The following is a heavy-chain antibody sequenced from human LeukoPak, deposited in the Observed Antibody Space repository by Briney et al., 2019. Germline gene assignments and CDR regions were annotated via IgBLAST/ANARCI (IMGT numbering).Heavy chain of an antibody. CDR3: AKWLGNWFDP. CDR2: IYYSGST. J-gene: IGHJ5*02. D-gene: IGHD5-24*01. CDR1: SGSISTSNYY. V-gene: IGHV4-61*01. Sequence: SETLSLTCTVSSGSISTSNYYWSWIRQPPGKGLEWIGYIYYSGSTNYNPSLKSRVPISVDTSKNQFSLKLSSVTAADTAVYYCAKWLGNWFDPWGQGTLVTVSS.